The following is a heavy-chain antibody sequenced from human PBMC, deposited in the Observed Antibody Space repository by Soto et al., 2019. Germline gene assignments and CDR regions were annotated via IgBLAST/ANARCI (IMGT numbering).Heavy chain of an antibody. V-gene: IGHV4-39*02. CDR3: ARRGVSGPVDY. Sequence: QLQLQESGPGLVKPSETLSLTCTVSGGSISSSSYYWGWIRQPPGKGLEWIGNIYYSGSAYYNPSRKRRVTLSVDMPKNNFSRKVSSVTAADTAVYYCARRGVSGPVDYWGQGTLVTVSS. D-gene: IGHD3-10*01. CDR2: IYYSGSA. CDR1: GGSISSSSYY. J-gene: IGHJ4*02.